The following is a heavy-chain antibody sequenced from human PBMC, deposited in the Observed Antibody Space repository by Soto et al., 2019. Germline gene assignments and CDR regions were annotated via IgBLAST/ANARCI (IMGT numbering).Heavy chain of an antibody. CDR1: VFTFSSYE. D-gene: IGHD5-18*01. CDR3: ARGGYSYGYSY. J-gene: IGHJ4*02. V-gene: IGHV3-48*03. CDR2: ISSSGSTI. Sequence: HPWGSLRLSCAASVFTFSSYEMNWVRQAPGKGLEWVSYISSSGSTIYYADSVKGRFTISRDNAKNSLYLQMNSLRAEDTAVYYCARGGYSYGYSYWGQGTLVTVSS.